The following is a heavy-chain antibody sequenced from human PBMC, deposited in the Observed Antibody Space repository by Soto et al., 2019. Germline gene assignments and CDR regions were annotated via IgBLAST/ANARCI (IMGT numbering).Heavy chain of an antibody. D-gene: IGHD3-22*01. CDR3: ARDRPAPYDSTTN. CDR1: GFTVSSNY. J-gene: IGHJ4*02. CDR2: IYSGGST. V-gene: IGHV3-53*01. Sequence: GGSLRLSCAASGFTVSSNYMSWVRQAPGKGLEWVSVIYSGGSTYYADSVKGRFTISRDNSKNTLYLQMNSLRAEDTAVYYCARDRPAPYDSTTNWGQGTLVTVSS.